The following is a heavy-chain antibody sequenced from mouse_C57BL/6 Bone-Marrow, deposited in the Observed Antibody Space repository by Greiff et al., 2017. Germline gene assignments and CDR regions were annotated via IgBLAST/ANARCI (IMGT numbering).Heavy chain of an antibody. Sequence: VKLQESGAELVKPGASVKLSCKASGYTFTEYTIHWVKQRSGQGLEWIGWFYPGSGSIKYNEKFKDKATLTADKSSSTVYMELSRLTSEDSAVYFCARHEENHYYGKDAMDYWGQGTSGTVSS. CDR2: FYPGSGSI. CDR3: ARHEENHYYGKDAMDY. D-gene: IGHD1-1*01. J-gene: IGHJ4*01. CDR1: GYTFTEYT. V-gene: IGHV1-62-2*01.